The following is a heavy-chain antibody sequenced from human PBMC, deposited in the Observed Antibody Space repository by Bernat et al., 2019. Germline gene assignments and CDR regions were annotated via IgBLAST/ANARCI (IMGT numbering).Heavy chain of an antibody. Sequence: QVQLVQSGAEVKKPGASVKVSCKASGYTFTSYYMHWVRQAPGQGLEWMGIINLSGGSTSYAQKFQGRVTMTRDTPTSTVYMELSSLRSEDTAVYYCARSGERGAFDIWGQGTMVTVSS. V-gene: IGHV1-46*01. J-gene: IGHJ3*02. CDR2: INLSGGST. CDR1: GYTFTSYY. D-gene: IGHD3-10*01. CDR3: ARSGERGAFDI.